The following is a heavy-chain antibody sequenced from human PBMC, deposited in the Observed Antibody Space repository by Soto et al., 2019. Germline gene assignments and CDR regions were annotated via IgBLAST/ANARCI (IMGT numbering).Heavy chain of an antibody. Sequence: SSETLSLTCTVSGGSISSYYWSWIRQPPGKGLEWIGYIYYSGSTNYNPSLKSRVTISVDTSKNQFSLKLSSVTAADTAVYYCARVRFLEWFPDAFDIWGQGTMVTVSS. CDR3: ARVRFLEWFPDAFDI. V-gene: IGHV4-59*08. CDR2: IYYSGST. J-gene: IGHJ3*02. CDR1: GGSISSYY. D-gene: IGHD3-3*01.